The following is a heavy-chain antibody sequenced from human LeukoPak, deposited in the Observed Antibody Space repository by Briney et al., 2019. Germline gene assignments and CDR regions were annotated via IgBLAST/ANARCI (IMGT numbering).Heavy chain of an antibody. CDR2: VSFDGRNK. CDR3: ARIVGRTRSEF. CDR1: GFSLSSYA. V-gene: IGHV3-30*04. J-gene: IGHJ4*02. D-gene: IGHD1-26*01. Sequence: HPGGSLRLSCAASGFSLSSYAMHWVRQAPGKGLEWVSFVSFDGRNKNYADSVRGRFTISRDDSKNTLYLQMSSLRNEDTAVYFCARIVGRTRSEFWGQGTLVTVSS.